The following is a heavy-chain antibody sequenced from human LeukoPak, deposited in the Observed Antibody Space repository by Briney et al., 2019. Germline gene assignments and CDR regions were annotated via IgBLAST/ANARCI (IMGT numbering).Heavy chain of an antibody. J-gene: IGHJ4*02. Sequence: PSQTLSLTCTVSGGSITSEDNYWSWIRQPQGKGLEWIGDIYYSGRTFFTPSLKSRVSISIDTSKNQFSLRLTSVTAADTAIYFCARMDYDTSGHYYIGFDYWGQGALVTVSS. CDR3: ARMDYDTSGHYYIGFDY. D-gene: IGHD3-22*01. CDR2: IYYSGRT. CDR1: GGSITSEDNY. V-gene: IGHV4-30-4*01.